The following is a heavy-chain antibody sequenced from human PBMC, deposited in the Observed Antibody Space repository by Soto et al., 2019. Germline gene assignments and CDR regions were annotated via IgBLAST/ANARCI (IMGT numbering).Heavy chain of an antibody. CDR3: ARDRGSGWFVD. V-gene: IGHV1-18*01. Sequence: ASVKVSCKASGYTFNSYGISWVRQAPGQGLEWMGWISAYNANTNYAQKLQGRVTMTTDTSTSTAYMELRSLRSDDTDEYYYARDRGSGWFVDWGQGTPVTVSS. J-gene: IGHJ4*02. D-gene: IGHD6-19*01. CDR2: ISAYNANT. CDR1: GYTFNSYG.